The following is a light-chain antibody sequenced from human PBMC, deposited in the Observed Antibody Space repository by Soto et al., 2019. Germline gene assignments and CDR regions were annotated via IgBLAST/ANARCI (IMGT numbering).Light chain of an antibody. J-gene: IGKJ1*01. V-gene: IGKV3-20*01. CDR2: GAS. CDR3: QHYGNSLWT. Sequence: ENVLTQSPYTLSLSPGEGATLSCRASQTVSSNYLAWYQHRPGQAPKLIIHGASYTAPGIPERFSGSGSGADFTLTISSLEPEDFAVYFCQHYGNSLWTFGQGTKVEIK. CDR1: QTVSSNY.